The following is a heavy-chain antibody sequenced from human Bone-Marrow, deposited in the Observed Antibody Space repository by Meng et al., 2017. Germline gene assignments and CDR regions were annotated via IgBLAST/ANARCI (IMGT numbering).Heavy chain of an antibody. Sequence: ASVKVSCKPSGYNFPDYWLHWVRRAPGQGLEWMGRIDPKSGDTHYAQRFQGRVTMTRDTSISTAYMELSRLRSDDTAVYYCASWGIVVVPAAIEDYWGQGTLVTVSS. J-gene: IGHJ4*02. CDR1: GYNFPDYW. D-gene: IGHD2-2*01. V-gene: IGHV1-2*06. CDR2: IDPKSGDT. CDR3: ASWGIVVVPAAIEDY.